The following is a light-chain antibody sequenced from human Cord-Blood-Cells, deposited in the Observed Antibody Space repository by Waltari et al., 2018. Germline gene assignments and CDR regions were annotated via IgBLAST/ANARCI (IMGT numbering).Light chain of an antibody. CDR2: AAS. Sequence: VIWMTQSPSLLSASTGDRVAISCRMSQGIISYLAWYQQQPGQAPELLIDAASALQIVVPSRFSGSGSVTDFTLTISCLQSEDFATYYCQQYYSFPLTFGGGTKVEI. CDR1: QGIISY. J-gene: IGKJ4*01. CDR3: QQYYSFPLT. V-gene: IGKV1D-8*01.